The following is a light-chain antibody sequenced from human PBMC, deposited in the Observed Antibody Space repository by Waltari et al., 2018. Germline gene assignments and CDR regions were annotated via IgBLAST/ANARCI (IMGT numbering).Light chain of an antibody. CDR3: QQYNNWPPGT. CDR1: ETVSTN. V-gene: IGKV3-15*01. CDR2: AAS. Sequence: ETVMTQSPATLSVSPGERATLSCRTSETVSTNLAWYQHKSGQAPRLLIYAASTRATGIPARFIGSGSGTEFTLTISSLQSEDFAVYYCQQYNNWPPGTFGQGTKLEI. J-gene: IGKJ2*01.